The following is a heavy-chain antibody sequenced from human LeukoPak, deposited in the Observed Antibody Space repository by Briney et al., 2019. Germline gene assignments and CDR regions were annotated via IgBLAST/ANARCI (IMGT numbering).Heavy chain of an antibody. CDR2: IYSSGST. CDR3: AGSTVTTYQDAFDI. Sequence: SETLSLTCAVSGGSISSYYWSWIRQPAGKGLEWIGRIYSSGSTNYNPSLQSRVTMSVDTSKNQFSLKLSSVTAADTAVYYCAGSTVTTYQDAFDIWGQGTVVTVSS. V-gene: IGHV4-4*07. J-gene: IGHJ3*02. D-gene: IGHD4-17*01. CDR1: GGSISSYY.